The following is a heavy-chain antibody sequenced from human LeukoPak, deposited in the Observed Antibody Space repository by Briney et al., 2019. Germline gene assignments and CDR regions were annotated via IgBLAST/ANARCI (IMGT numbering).Heavy chain of an antibody. CDR3: ARDLVASTTVTTHLGY. CDR2: ISYDGSNK. CDR1: GFTFSSYA. J-gene: IGHJ4*02. D-gene: IGHD4-17*01. V-gene: IGHV3-30-3*01. Sequence: GGSLRLSCAASGFTFSSYAMHWVRQAPSKGLEWVAVISYDGSNKYYADSVKGRFTISRDNSKNTLYLQMNSLRAEDTAVYYCARDLVASTTVTTHLGYWGQGTLVTVSS.